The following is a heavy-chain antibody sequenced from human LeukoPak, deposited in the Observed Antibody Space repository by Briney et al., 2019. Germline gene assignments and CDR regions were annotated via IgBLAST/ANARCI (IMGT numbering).Heavy chain of an antibody. J-gene: IGHJ5*02. CDR1: GFTFSSYE. Sequence: SGGSLRLSCAASGFTFSSYEMNWVRQAPGKGLEWVSYISSSGSIIYYADSVKGRFTISRDNAKNSLYLQMNSLRVEDTAVYYCARGSTVTTRPAWGQGTLVTVSA. D-gene: IGHD4-17*01. CDR2: ISSSGSII. CDR3: ARGSTVTTRPA. V-gene: IGHV3-48*03.